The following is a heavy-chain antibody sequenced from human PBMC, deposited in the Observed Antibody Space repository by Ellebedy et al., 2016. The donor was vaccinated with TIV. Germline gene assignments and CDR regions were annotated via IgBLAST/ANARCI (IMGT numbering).Heavy chain of an antibody. CDR1: GGTFSSYA. D-gene: IGHD2-2*01. CDR3: ARSVIVVVPAAPLALGAFDI. V-gene: IGHV1-69*13. CDR2: IIPIFGTA. J-gene: IGHJ3*02. Sequence: SVKVSXXASGGTFSSYAISWVRQAPGQGLEWMGGIIPIFGTANYTQKFQGRVTITADESTSTAYMELSSLRSEDTAVYYCARSVIVVVPAAPLALGAFDIWGQGTMVTVSS.